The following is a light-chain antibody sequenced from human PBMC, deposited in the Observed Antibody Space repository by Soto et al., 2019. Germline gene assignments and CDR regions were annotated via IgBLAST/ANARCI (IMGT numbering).Light chain of an antibody. Sequence: DIVMTQSPLSLPVTPGEPVSISCRSSQSLLHSNGYNYLDWYLQKPGQSPQLLIYLGSNRASGVPDRFSGSGSGTDFTLKISRVEAEDVGVYYCMQARQTPWTFGQGTKVEIK. V-gene: IGKV2-28*01. CDR1: QSLLHSNGYNY. J-gene: IGKJ1*01. CDR3: MQARQTPWT. CDR2: LGS.